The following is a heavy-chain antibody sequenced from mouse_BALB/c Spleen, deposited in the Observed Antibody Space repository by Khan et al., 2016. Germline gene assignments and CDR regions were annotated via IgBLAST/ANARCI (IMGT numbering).Heavy chain of an antibody. Sequence: EVKLLESGGGLVQPGGSLKLSCAAIGFDFSRYWMSWVRQAPGKGLEWIGEINPDSSKINYTPSLKDKFIISRDNAKNTLYLQMSKVRSEDTALSYCATRGYYFSMGNWGQGTSVTVSS. CDR2: INPDSSKI. CDR1: GFDFSRYW. V-gene: IGHV4-1*02. D-gene: IGHD1-1*01. J-gene: IGHJ4*01. CDR3: ATRGYYFSMGN.